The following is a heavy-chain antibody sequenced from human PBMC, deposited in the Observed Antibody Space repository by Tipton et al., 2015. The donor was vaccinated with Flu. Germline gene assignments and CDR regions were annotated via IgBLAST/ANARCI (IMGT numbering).Heavy chain of an antibody. J-gene: IGHJ5*02. CDR3: ARGRYSGGWYFEESGVNWCGP. Sequence: QLVQSGAEVKKPGASVKVSCKASGYTFTSYGISWVRQAPGQGPEWMGWISAYNGNTNYAQKLQGRVTMTTDTSTSTAYMELRSLRSDDTAVYYCARGRYSGGWYFEESGVNWCGPWGQGTLVTVSS. D-gene: IGHD6-19*01. CDR1: GYTFTSYG. V-gene: IGHV1-18*01. CDR2: ISAYNGNT.